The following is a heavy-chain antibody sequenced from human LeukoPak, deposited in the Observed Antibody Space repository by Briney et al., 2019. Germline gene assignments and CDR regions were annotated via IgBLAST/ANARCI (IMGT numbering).Heavy chain of an antibody. Sequence: GASVKDTCKGCGYTFTEYYIHWLRQAPGQGRAWMGWINPNSGSTNYAQKFQGRVTRTSDTTISTAYMELSRLRSDDTAVYYCARVCSTAGGFFYWGQGTLVTVSS. CDR2: INPNSGST. J-gene: IGHJ4*02. CDR3: ARVCSTAGGFFY. V-gene: IGHV1-2*02. D-gene: IGHD4-23*01. CDR1: GYTFTEYY.